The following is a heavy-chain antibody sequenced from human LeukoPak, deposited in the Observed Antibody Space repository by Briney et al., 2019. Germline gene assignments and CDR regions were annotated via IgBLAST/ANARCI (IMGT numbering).Heavy chain of an antibody. Sequence: PGGSLRLSCAASGFTFSSYDMHWVRQAPGKGLEWVAFIRYDGSNKYYADSVKGRFTISRDNSKNTLYLQMNSLRAEDTAVYYCTYGDYSDYWGQGTLVTVSS. V-gene: IGHV3-30*02. J-gene: IGHJ4*02. CDR2: IRYDGSNK. CDR1: GFTFSSYD. CDR3: TYGDYSDY. D-gene: IGHD4-17*01.